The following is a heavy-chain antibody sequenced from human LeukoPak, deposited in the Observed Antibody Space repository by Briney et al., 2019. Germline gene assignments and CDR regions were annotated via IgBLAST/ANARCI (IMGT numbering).Heavy chain of an antibody. CDR3: ERVYSGISPALSH. Sequence: ERPLSLLCTASGFPFRKCDMHCARQAPGNGVEWVTLISHDGKYEDYAASVEGGFTISRDNSKNPLDLQMDSLRPDDTAVCYCERVYSGISPALSHWGQGTLVTVSS. CDR2: ISHDGKYE. D-gene: IGHD1-26*01. V-gene: IGHV3-30*04. CDR1: GFPFRKCD. J-gene: IGHJ4*02.